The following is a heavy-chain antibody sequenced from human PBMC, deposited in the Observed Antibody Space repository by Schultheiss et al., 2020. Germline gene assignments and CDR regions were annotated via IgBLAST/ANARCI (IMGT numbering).Heavy chain of an antibody. Sequence: GGSLRLSCAASGFTFSSYWMSWVRQAPGKGLEWVANIKQDGSEKYYVDSVKGRFTISRDNAKNSLYLQMNSLRAEDTAVYYCARNLPGIAAAGTEGLFDYWGQGTLVTVS. CDR3: ARNLPGIAAAGTEGLFDY. CDR2: IKQDGSEK. D-gene: IGHD6-13*01. J-gene: IGHJ4*02. V-gene: IGHV3-7*01. CDR1: GFTFSSYW.